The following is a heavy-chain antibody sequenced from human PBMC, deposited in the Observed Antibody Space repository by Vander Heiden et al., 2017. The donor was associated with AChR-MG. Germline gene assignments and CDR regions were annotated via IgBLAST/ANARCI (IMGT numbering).Heavy chain of an antibody. D-gene: IGHD4-17*01. CDR3: TAVLTFTTVTTLGFDY. V-gene: IGHV3-15*01. J-gene: IGHJ4*02. CDR2: IKSKTDGGTT. Sequence: EVQLVESGGGLVKPGGSLRLSCAASGFTFSNAWMSWVRQAPGKGLEWVGRIKSKTDGGTTDYAAPVKGRFTISRDDSKNTLYLQMNSLKTEDTAVYYCTAVLTFTTVTTLGFDYWGQGTLVTVSS. CDR1: GFTFSNAW.